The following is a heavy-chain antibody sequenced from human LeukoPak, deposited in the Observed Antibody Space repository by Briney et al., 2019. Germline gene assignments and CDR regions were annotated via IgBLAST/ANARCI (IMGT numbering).Heavy chain of an antibody. D-gene: IGHD2-2*01. CDR1: GYSISSGYY. Sequence: PSETLSLTCAVSGYSISSGYYWSWIRQPPGKGLEWIGSIYHSGSTNYNPSLKSRVTISVDTSKNQFSLKLSSVTAADTAVYYCARDPSPAHYYYYYGMDVWGKGTTVTVSS. V-gene: IGHV4-38-2*02. J-gene: IGHJ6*04. CDR3: ARDPSPAHYYYYYGMDV. CDR2: IYHSGST.